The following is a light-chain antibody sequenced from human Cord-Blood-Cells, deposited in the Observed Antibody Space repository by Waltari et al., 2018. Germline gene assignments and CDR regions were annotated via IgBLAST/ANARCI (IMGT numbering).Light chain of an antibody. CDR2: WAS. V-gene: IGKV4-1*01. Sequence: DIVMTQSPDSLAVSLGERATIHCKSSQSVFYSINNQNYLAWYQQKQGQPPNLLIYWASTRESGVPDRFSGSGSGTDFTLTISSLQAEDVAVYYCQQHYSTPYTFGQGTKLEIK. CDR3: QQHYSTPYT. J-gene: IGKJ2*01. CDR1: QSVFYSINNQNY.